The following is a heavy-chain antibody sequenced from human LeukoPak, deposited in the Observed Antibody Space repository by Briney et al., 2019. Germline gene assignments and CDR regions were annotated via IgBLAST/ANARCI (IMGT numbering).Heavy chain of an antibody. CDR3: ARHVQWFGHYYFDY. CDR2: IDYSGST. D-gene: IGHD3-10*01. Sequence: KPSETLSLTCAVSGGSISSSNWWIWVRQPPGKGLEWIGSIDYSGSTYYNPSLKSRVTISVDTSKNQFSLKLSSVTAADTAVYYCARHVQWFGHYYFDYWGQGTLVTVSS. J-gene: IGHJ4*02. V-gene: IGHV4-39*01. CDR1: GGSISSSNW.